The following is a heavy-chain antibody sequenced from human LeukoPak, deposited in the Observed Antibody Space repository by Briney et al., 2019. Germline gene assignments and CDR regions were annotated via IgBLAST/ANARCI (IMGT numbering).Heavy chain of an antibody. J-gene: IGHJ4*02. CDR1: GFTFSSYG. V-gene: IGHV3-23*01. CDR2: ISGSGGST. Sequence: GGTLRLSCAASGFTFSSYGMSWVRQAPGKGLEWVSAISGSGGSTYYADSVKGRFTISRDNSKNTLYLQMNSLRAEDTAIYYCAKEYTGTFSPFPSYFDNWGQGTLVTVSS. CDR3: AKEYTGTFSPFPSYFDN. D-gene: IGHD1-26*01.